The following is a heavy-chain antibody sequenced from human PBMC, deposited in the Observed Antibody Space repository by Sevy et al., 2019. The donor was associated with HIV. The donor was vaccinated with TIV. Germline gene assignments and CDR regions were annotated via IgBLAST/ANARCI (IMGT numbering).Heavy chain of an antibody. CDR2: ISDGGAVI. Sequence: GGSLRLSCAASGFNFSSHKMNWIRQAPGKGLEWVAYISDGGAVIHYVDSVKGRFTISRDNSKNSLYLQMNSLRADDTAVYYCAKEGAFWSGYYVDYWGQGTLVTVSS. D-gene: IGHD3-3*01. J-gene: IGHJ4*02. CDR3: AKEGAFWSGYYVDY. V-gene: IGHV3-48*03. CDR1: GFNFSSHK.